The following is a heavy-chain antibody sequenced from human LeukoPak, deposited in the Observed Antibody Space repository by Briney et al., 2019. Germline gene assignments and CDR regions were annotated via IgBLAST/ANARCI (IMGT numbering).Heavy chain of an antibody. CDR3: ACLSSNGRRAFDI. V-gene: IGHV1-2*02. D-gene: IGHD2-8*01. CDR2: INCNSGNT. J-gene: IGHJ3*02. CDR1: GYTFTAYF. Sequence: ASVKVSCKASGYTFTAYFFHWVRQAPGQGLEWMGWINCNSGNTDSAQKFQGRVTMTRDTSSSTAYMELSRLTSDDTAVYYCACLSSNGRRAFDIWGQGTMVTVSS.